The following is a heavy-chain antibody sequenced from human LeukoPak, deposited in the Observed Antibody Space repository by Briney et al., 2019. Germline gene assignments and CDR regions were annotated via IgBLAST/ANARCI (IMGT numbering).Heavy chain of an antibody. D-gene: IGHD3-3*01. CDR2: INAGNGNT. CDR3: ARELGGSLEDY. CDR1: GYSFTGYA. J-gene: IGHJ4*02. Sequence: GASVKVSCKASGYSFTGYAMHWVRQAPGQRLEWMGWINAGNGNTKYSQKFQGRVTITRDTSASTAYMELSSLRSEDTAVYYCARELGGSLEDYWGQGTLVTVSS. V-gene: IGHV1-3*01.